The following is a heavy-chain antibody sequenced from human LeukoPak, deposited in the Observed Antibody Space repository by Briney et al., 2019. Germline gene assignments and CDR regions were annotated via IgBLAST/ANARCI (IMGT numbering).Heavy chain of an antibody. CDR2: ISGSGGST. J-gene: IGHJ4*02. D-gene: IGHD2-21*02. CDR1: GFTFSSYA. V-gene: IGHV3-23*01. Sequence: QPGGSLRLSCAASGFTFSSYAMSWVRQAPGKGLEWVSAISGSGGSTYYADSVKGRFTISRDNSKNTLYLQMNSLRAEDTAVYYCAKASSLDCAGGDCYPPYYFDYWGQGTLVTVSS. CDR3: AKASSLDCAGGDCYPPYYFDY.